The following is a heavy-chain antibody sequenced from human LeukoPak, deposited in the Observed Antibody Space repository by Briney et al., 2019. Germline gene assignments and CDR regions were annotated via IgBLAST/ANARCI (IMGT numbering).Heavy chain of an antibody. CDR3: AKDLEEMATTLFDY. CDR1: GFTFSSYG. J-gene: IGHJ4*02. CDR2: IRYDGSNK. D-gene: IGHD5-24*01. Sequence: PGGSLRLPCVASGFTFSSYGMHWVRQAPGKGLEWVAFIRYDGSNKYYAGSVKGRFTISRDNSKNTLYLQMNSLRAEDTAVYYCAKDLEEMATTLFDYWGQGTLVTVSS. V-gene: IGHV3-30*02.